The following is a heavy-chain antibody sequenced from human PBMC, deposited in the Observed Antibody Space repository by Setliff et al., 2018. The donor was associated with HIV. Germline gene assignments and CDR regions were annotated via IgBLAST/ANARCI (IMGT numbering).Heavy chain of an antibody. CDR1: GGSISGHY. D-gene: IGHD2-15*01. V-gene: IGHV4-59*11. J-gene: IGHJ5*02. CDR2: IYYTGIP. Sequence: SETLSLTCTASGGSISGHYWSWIRQTPGKGLQWIGLIYYTGIPTYNPSLEGRITMSVDRSKNQFSLRLTSVTAADTAMYYCARVSRLHPFDPWGQGTLVTVSS. CDR3: ARVSRLHPFDP.